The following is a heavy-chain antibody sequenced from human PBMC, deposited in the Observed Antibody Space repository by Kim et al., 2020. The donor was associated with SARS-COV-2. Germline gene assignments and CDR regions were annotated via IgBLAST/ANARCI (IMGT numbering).Heavy chain of an antibody. CDR2: ITSGGTT. CDR1: GFTFSSNA. Sequence: GGSLRLSCAASGFTFSSNAMSWVRQAPGKGLEWVSGITSGGTTYYADSVKGRFTISRDNSKNTLYLQMNSLRAEDAAVYYCAKKGYYYGSGSYWYFDYWGQGTLVTVSS. CDR3: AKKGYYYGSGSYWYFDY. J-gene: IGHJ4*02. V-gene: IGHV3-23*01. D-gene: IGHD3-10*01.